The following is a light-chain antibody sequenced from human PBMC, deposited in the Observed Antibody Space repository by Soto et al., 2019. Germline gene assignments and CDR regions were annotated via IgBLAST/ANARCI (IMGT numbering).Light chain of an antibody. CDR3: QQYGSPPRT. V-gene: IGKV3-11*01. Sequence: EIVLTQSPATLSLSPGERATLSCRASQSVSSYLAWYQQKPGQALRLLIYDASNRATGIPARFSGSGSGTEFTLTINSLQSEDFAVYYCQQYGSPPRTFGQGTKVDIK. J-gene: IGKJ1*01. CDR2: DAS. CDR1: QSVSSY.